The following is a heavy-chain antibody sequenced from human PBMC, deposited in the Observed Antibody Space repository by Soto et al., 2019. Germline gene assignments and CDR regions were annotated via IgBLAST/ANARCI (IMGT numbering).Heavy chain of an antibody. V-gene: IGHV4-34*01. CDR3: ASTYYYDSSGPYYFDY. D-gene: IGHD3-22*01. CDR1: GGSFSGYY. J-gene: IGHJ4*02. Sequence: SETLSLTCAVYGGSFSGYYWTWIRQPPGTGLEWIGYINYSGSTNYNPSLKSRVTISVDTSKNQFSLKLSSVTAADTAVYYCASTYYYDSSGPYYFDYWGQGTLVTVSS. CDR2: INYSGST.